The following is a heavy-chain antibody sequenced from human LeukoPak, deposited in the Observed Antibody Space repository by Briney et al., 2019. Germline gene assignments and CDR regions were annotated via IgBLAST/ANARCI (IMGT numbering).Heavy chain of an antibody. V-gene: IGHV4-34*01. J-gene: IGHJ5*02. CDR3: ARRGLRFLESVKYSWFDP. Sequence: SETLSLTCAVYGGSFSGYYWTWIRQPPGKGLEWIGEINHSGSTNYNPSPKSRVTISVDTSKSQFSLKLSSVTAADTAIYFCARRGLRFLESVKYSWFDPWGRGTLVTVSS. CDR1: GGSFSGYY. CDR2: INHSGST. D-gene: IGHD3-3*01.